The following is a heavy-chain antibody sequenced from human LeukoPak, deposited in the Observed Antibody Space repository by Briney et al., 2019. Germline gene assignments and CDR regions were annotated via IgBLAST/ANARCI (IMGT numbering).Heavy chain of an antibody. V-gene: IGHV4-39*07. Sequence: SETLSLTCTVSGGSISSSSYYWGWIRQPPGKGLEWIGSIYYSGSTYYNPSLKSRVTISVDTSKNQFSLKLSSVTAADTAVYYCARIRGWEGSRYYYYYYMDVWGKGTTVTVSS. CDR2: IYYSGST. CDR1: GGSISSSSYY. J-gene: IGHJ6*03. D-gene: IGHD1-26*01. CDR3: ARIRGWEGSRYYYYYYMDV.